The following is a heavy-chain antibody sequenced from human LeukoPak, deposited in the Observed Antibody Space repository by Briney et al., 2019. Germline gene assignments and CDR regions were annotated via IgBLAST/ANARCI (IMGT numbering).Heavy chain of an antibody. Sequence: SETLSLTCTVSGGSISSGGYYWSWIRQHPGKGLEWIGYIYYSGSTYYNPSLKSRATISVDTSKNQFSLKLSSVTAADTAVYYCAAVDIVATIDYWGQGTLVTVSS. V-gene: IGHV4-31*03. CDR1: GGSISSGGYY. J-gene: IGHJ4*02. D-gene: IGHD5-12*01. CDR3: AAVDIVATIDY. CDR2: IYYSGST.